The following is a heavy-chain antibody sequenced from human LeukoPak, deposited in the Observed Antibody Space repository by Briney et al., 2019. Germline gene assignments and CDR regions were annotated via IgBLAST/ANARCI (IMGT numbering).Heavy chain of an antibody. V-gene: IGHV1-2*02. CDR1: GYTFTGYY. CDR3: ARVKTGNAFGGVIASFDY. J-gene: IGHJ4*02. CDR2: INPNSGGT. D-gene: IGHD3-16*02. Sequence: GASVKVSCKASGYTFTGYYMHWVRQAPGQGLEWMGWINPNSGGTNYAQKFQGRVTMTRDTSISTAYMELSRLRSDDTAVYYCARVKTGNAFGGVIASFDYWGQGTLVTVSS.